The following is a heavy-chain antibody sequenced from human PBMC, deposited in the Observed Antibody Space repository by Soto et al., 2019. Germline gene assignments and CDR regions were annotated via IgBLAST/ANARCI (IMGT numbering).Heavy chain of an antibody. CDR1: GGSISSYY. J-gene: IGHJ5*02. CDR3: ATPPEGWHSYGPFNWFDP. V-gene: IGHV4-59*08. CDR2: IYYSGST. Sequence: QVQLQESGPGLVKPSETLSLTCTVSGGSISSYYWSWIRQPPGKGLEWIGYIYYSGSTNYNPSLKSRVTISIDTSKNQSSLTLSSVPAADTAVYYCATPPEGWHSYGPFNWFDPWGQGTLVTVSS. D-gene: IGHD5-18*01.